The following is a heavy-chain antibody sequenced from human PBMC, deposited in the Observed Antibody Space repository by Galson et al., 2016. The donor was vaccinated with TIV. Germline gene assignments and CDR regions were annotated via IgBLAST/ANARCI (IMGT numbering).Heavy chain of an antibody. CDR2: IDWDDDI. Sequence: PALVKPTQTLTLTCTFSGFSLSASGMCVTWIRQPPGKALEWLARIDWDDDIYYTYRTPLKTRLTISKDTSKNQVVLTMTNVDPVDTATYYCARISGYYDSSGYYVPRNVDYWGQGTLVTVSS. CDR3: ARISGYYDSSGYYVPRNVDY. J-gene: IGHJ4*02. D-gene: IGHD3-22*01. V-gene: IGHV2-70*11. CDR1: GFSLSASGMC.